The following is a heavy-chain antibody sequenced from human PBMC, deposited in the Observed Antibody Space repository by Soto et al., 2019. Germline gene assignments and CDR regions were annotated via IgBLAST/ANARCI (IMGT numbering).Heavy chain of an antibody. Sequence: QITLKESGPTLVKPTQTLTLTCTFSGFSLNTRGVGVGWIRQPPGKALEWLALISWDGEKRYSPSLKSRLTLTKDTSENQVVLTRTNMDPADTATYCCAHGRGDLLTGHYYFDYWGQGTLVTVSS. CDR1: GFSLNTRGVG. CDR2: ISWDGEK. CDR3: AHGRGDLLTGHYYFDY. J-gene: IGHJ4*02. V-gene: IGHV2-5*02. D-gene: IGHD3-9*01.